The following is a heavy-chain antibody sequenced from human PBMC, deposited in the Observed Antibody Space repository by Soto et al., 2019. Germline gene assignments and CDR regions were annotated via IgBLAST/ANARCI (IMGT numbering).Heavy chain of an antibody. Sequence: GGSLRLSCEASGFAFSDYYMSWIRQAPGGGLEWVSYVHTGGAFKFYRESVKGRFTISRDNSKTSLSLRMFSLRAEDTAMYYCARVFRRLPAFYFDLWGQGALVTVSS. J-gene: IGHJ4*02. V-gene: IGHV3-11*01. CDR2: VHTGGAFK. CDR3: ARVFRRLPAFYFDL. CDR1: GFAFSDYY. D-gene: IGHD3-10*02.